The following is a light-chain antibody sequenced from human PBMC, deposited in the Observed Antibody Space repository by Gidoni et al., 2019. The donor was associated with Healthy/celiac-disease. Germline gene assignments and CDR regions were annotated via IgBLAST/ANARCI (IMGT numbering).Light chain of an antibody. V-gene: IGKV1-39*01. J-gene: IGKJ4*01. CDR3: RQKCSTFALT. Sequence: IQMPQSPSSLSASVGDRVTIPCRASQIISSYLNGSQQKPGKAPTILIFDASSLQSGVPSGRSSGRSWREFTLTISSLQPEEFAAYYCRQKCSTFALTFGEGTKVEIK. CDR2: DAS. CDR1: QIISSY.